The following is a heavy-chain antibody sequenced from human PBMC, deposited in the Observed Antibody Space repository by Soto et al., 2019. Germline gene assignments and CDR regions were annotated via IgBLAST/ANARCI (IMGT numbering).Heavy chain of an antibody. CDR3: ARGHIVVLPAASRAYYYGLDV. V-gene: IGHV3-21*01. Sequence: EVQLVESGGGLVRPGGSLRLSCAASGFTFSRYSMNWVRQAPGKGLEWVSSISPSSDYIYYADSLKGRFTISRDNTKNSLYLQMNSLGVEDTAVYYCARGHIVVLPAASRAYYYGLDVWGQGTTVTVSS. CDR1: GFTFSRYS. J-gene: IGHJ6*02. CDR2: ISPSSDYI. D-gene: IGHD2-2*01.